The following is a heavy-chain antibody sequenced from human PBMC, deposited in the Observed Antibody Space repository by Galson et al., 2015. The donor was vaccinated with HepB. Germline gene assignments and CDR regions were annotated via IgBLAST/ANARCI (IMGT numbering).Heavy chain of an antibody. CDR1: GFTFSNYA. Sequence: SLRLSCAASGFTFSNYAIHWVRHAPGKGLEWVAVILNDGSNENYADSVKGRFTFSRDNAKNTLYLQMNRLRAEDTAVYYCARDSIAAAINYYYHMDVWGKGTTVIVSS. CDR2: ILNDGSNE. V-gene: IGHV3-30*03. D-gene: IGHD6-13*01. CDR3: ARDSIAAAINYYYHMDV. J-gene: IGHJ6*03.